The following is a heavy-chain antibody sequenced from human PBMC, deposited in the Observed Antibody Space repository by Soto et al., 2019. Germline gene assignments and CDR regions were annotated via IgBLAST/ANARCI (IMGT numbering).Heavy chain of an antibody. CDR3: ARDVSPGSSSWYFDAFDL. V-gene: IGHV3-7*05. Sequence: EERLVESGGGLVQPGGSLRLSCAASGFTFSSYWMTWVRQAPGKGLEWVANIKQDESKKSYLDSVRGRFTIYRDNAKNSLYLQMDSLTAEDTALYYCARDVSPGSSSWYFDAFDLWGQGTMVTVSS. D-gene: IGHD6-13*01. CDR1: GFTFSSYW. J-gene: IGHJ3*01. CDR2: IKQDESKK.